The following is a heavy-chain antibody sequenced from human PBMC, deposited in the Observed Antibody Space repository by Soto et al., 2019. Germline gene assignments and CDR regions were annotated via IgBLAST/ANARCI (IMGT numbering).Heavy chain of an antibody. Sequence: GESLKISCKGSGYSFTSYWIGWVRQMPGKGLEWMGIIYPGDSDTRYSPSFQGQVTISADKSISTAYLQWGSLKASDTAMYYCARLSETVTKGGYYYYYGMDVWGQGTTVTVSS. CDR1: GYSFTSYW. CDR2: IYPGDSDT. V-gene: IGHV5-51*01. D-gene: IGHD4-17*01. J-gene: IGHJ6*02. CDR3: ARLSETVTKGGYYYYYGMDV.